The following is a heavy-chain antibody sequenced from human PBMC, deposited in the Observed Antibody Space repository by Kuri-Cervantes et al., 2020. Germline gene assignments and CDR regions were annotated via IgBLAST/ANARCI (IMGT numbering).Heavy chain of an antibody. CDR2: MNPNSGNT. CDR3: AIAYYYGSGPFDP. D-gene: IGHD3-10*01. J-gene: IGHJ5*02. Sequence: ASVKVSCKASGYTFTSYDINWVRQATGQGLEWMGWMNPNSGNTGYAQKFQGRVTMTRNTSISTAYTELSSLRSEDTAVYYCAIAYYYGSGPFDPWGQGTLVTVSS. V-gene: IGHV1-8*01. CDR1: GYTFTSYD.